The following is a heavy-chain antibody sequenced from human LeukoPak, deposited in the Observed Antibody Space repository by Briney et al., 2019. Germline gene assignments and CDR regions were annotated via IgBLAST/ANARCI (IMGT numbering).Heavy chain of an antibody. J-gene: IGHJ4*02. Sequence: GGSLRLSCAASGFTFSNYWMSWVRQAPGKGLEWVANINQDGSETYYVDSVKGRFTISRDNANNSLYLQMSSLRAEDTAVYYCVRESRSGSYSGYWGQGTLVTVSS. CDR1: GFTFSNYW. D-gene: IGHD1-26*01. CDR2: INQDGSET. CDR3: VRESRSGSYSGY. V-gene: IGHV3-7*01.